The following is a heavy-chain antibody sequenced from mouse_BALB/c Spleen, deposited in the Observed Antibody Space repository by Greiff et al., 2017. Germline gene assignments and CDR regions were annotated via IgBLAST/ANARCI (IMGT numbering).Heavy chain of an antibody. Sequence: EVMLVESGGGLVKPGGSLKLSCAASGFAFSSYDMSWVRQTPEKRLEWVATISSGGSYTYYPDSVKGRFTISRDNAKNTLYLQMSSLKSEDTAMYYCARHVELGRCFDVWGAGTTVTVSS. V-gene: IGHV5-9-1*01. D-gene: IGHD4-1*01. CDR3: ARHVELGRCFDV. CDR1: GFAFSSYD. J-gene: IGHJ1*01. CDR2: ISSGGSYT.